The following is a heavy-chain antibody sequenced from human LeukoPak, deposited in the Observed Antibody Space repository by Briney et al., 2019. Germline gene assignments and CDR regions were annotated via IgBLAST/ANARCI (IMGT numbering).Heavy chain of an antibody. CDR2: ISGSGGST. CDR3: AKDWEYQPAGRDFWSGYPSPLQH. J-gene: IGHJ1*01. V-gene: IGHV3-23*01. D-gene: IGHD3-3*01. Sequence: PGGSLRLSCAASGFTFSSYAMSWVRQAPGKGLEWVSAISGSGGSTYYADSVKGRFTISRDNSKDTLYLQMNSLRVEDTAVYYCAKDWEYQPAGRDFWSGYPSPLQHWGQGTLVTVSS. CDR1: GFTFSSYA.